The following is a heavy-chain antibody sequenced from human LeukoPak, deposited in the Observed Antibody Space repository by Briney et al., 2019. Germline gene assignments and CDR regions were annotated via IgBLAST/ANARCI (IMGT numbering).Heavy chain of an antibody. CDR3: ATGYDSSGPIDY. D-gene: IGHD3-22*01. V-gene: IGHV1-24*01. Sequence: ASVKVSCKVSGYTLAELSMHWVRQAPGNGLEWMGGFDPEDGETIYAQKFQGRVTMTEDTSTDTAYMELSSLRSEDTAVYYCATGYDSSGPIDYWGQGTLVTVSS. CDR2: FDPEDGET. J-gene: IGHJ4*02. CDR1: GYTLAELS.